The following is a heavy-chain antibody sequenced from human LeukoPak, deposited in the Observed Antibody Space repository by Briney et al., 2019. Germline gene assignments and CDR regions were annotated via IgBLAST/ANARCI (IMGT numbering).Heavy chain of an antibody. V-gene: IGHV3-21*01. CDR2: ISSSSSYI. CDR3: AKLYCSGGSCYSTSYYFDY. D-gene: IGHD2-15*01. J-gene: IGHJ4*02. Sequence: GGSLRLSCAASGFTFSSYSMNWVRQAPGKGLEWVSSISSSSSYIYYADSVKGRFTISRDNSKNTLYLQMNSLTAEDTAVYYCAKLYCSGGSCYSTSYYFDYWGQGTLVTVSS. CDR1: GFTFSSYS.